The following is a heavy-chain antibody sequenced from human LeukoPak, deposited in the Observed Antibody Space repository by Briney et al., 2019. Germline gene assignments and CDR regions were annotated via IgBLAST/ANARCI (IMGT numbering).Heavy chain of an antibody. CDR3: ARVRGALPYYYGMDV. Sequence: GGSLSLSCAASGFTVSSNYMSWVCQAPGKGLEWVSVIYSGGSTYYADSVKGRFTISRHNSKNTLYLQMNSLRAEDTAVYYCARVRGALPYYYGMDVWGQGTTVTVSS. CDR2: IYSGGST. CDR1: GFTVSSNY. D-gene: IGHD3-10*01. J-gene: IGHJ6*02. V-gene: IGHV3-53*04.